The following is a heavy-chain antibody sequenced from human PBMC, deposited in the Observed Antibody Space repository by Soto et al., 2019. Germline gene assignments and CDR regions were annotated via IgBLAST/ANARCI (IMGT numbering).Heavy chain of an antibody. CDR3: ARLRVGVNWYFDL. CDR1: GFNFGDYY. V-gene: IGHV3-11*06. D-gene: IGHD1-26*01. J-gene: IGHJ2*01. Sequence: QMQLVESGGDLVKPGGSLRLSCAASGFNFGDYYMSWARQAPGKGLEWVSFVSSTGGYTKYSDSLGGRFTVSRDNGKNSLHLQLNSLRVEDTAVYYCARLRVGVNWYFDLWGRGSLVTVSS. CDR2: VSSTGGYT.